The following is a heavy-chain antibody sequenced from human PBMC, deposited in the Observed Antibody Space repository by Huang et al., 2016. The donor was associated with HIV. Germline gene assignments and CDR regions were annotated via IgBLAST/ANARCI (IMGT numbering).Heavy chain of an antibody. V-gene: IGHV4-59*01. J-gene: IGHJ6*02. CDR1: GGSINTYY. D-gene: IGHD6-19*01. Sequence: QVQLQVSGPGLVMPSETLSLTCSVSGGSINTYYWSWIRQPQGKRREWIGYIYYKGNCDSHPSLKSRVTISMDTSKNQFSLELRFVTAADTAVYYCAGGGSSGWFHYYYRMDVWGQGTTVTVSS. CDR2: IYYKGNC. CDR3: AGGGSSGWFHYYYRMDV.